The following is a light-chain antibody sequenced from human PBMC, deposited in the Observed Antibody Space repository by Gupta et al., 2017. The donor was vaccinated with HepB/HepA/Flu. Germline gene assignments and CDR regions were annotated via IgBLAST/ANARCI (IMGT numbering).Light chain of an antibody. CDR1: QTVGSN. CDR3: QQHNNWPRT. J-gene: IGKJ1*01. V-gene: IGKV3-15*01. CDR2: GAS. Sequence: ERVMTQYPATLSGSPGERGTLSCRASQTVGSNVEWYQQRPGQAPRLLIYGASTRATGIPDRFSGGGSGTEFTLTISSLQSEESAIYYCQQHNNWPRTFGQGTKVEVK.